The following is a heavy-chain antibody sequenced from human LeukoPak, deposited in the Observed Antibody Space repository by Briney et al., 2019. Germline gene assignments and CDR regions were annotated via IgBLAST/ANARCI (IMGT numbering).Heavy chain of an antibody. CDR3: ARDGDSSGYYYFDY. Sequence: PSETLSLTCTVSGGSISSYYWSWIRQPPGKGLEWIGYIYYSGSTNYNPSLKSRVTISVDTSKNQFSLKLSSVTAADTAVYYCARDGDSSGYYYFDYWGQGTLVTVSP. CDR2: IYYSGST. CDR1: GGSISSYY. J-gene: IGHJ4*02. V-gene: IGHV4-59*01. D-gene: IGHD3-22*01.